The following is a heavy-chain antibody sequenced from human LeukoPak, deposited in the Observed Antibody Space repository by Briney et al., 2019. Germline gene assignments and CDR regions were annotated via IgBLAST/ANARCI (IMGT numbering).Heavy chain of an antibody. Sequence: SETLSLTCSVSGGSISSSSFYWGWIRQPPGKGLEWIGSISYTGSTYYNPSLKSRVTISVDTSKNQFSLRLNSVTAADTAMYYCARDLTIGRAYWGQGTLVTVSS. CDR1: GGSISSSSFY. CDR2: ISYTGST. CDR3: ARDLTIGRAY. D-gene: IGHD2/OR15-2a*01. V-gene: IGHV4-39*02. J-gene: IGHJ4*02.